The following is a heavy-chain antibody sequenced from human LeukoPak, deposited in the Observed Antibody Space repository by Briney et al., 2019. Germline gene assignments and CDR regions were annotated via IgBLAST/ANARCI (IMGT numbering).Heavy chain of an antibody. J-gene: IGHJ5*02. D-gene: IGHD6-13*01. V-gene: IGHV1-69*05. CDR2: IIPIFGTA. Sequence: SVKISCKASGGTFNTYAISWVRQAPGQGLEWMGRIIPIFGTANYAQKFQGRVTITTDESTSTAYMELSSLRSEDTAVYYCATHKSSSWRNNWFDPWGQGTLVTVSS. CDR3: ATHKSSSWRNNWFDP. CDR1: GGTFNTYA.